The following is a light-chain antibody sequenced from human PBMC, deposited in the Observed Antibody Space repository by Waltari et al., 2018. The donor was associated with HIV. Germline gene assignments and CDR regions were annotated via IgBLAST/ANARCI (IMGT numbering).Light chain of an antibody. J-gene: IGLJ2*01. Sequence: QSVLTQPPSASGTPGQRVTISCSGSSSNIGSYYVYWYQQLPGTAPKLLIKRNNQRPSGVPDRVSGSKSGTSASLAISGRRSEDEADYYCAAWDGSHVVFGGGTKLTVL. V-gene: IGLV1-47*01. CDR2: RNN. CDR1: SSNIGSYY. CDR3: AAWDGSHVV.